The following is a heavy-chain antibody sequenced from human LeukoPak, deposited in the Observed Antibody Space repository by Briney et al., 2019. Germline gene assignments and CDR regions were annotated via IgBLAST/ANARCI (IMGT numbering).Heavy chain of an antibody. CDR1: GYTFTSYG. J-gene: IGHJ2*01. V-gene: IGHV1-18*04. Sequence: ASVKVSCKASGYTFTSYGISWVRQAPGQGLEWMGWISAYNGNTNYAQKLQGRVTMTTDTSTSTAYMVQRSLRSDDTAVYYCARNSSSWTNDWYFDLWGRGTLAMVSA. CDR2: ISAYNGNT. D-gene: IGHD6-13*01. CDR3: ARNSSSWTNDWYFDL.